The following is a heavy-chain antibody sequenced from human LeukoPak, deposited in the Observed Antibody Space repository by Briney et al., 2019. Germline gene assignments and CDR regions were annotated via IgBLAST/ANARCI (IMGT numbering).Heavy chain of an antibody. CDR1: GFTFSSYG. D-gene: IGHD4-23*01. Sequence: GGSLRLSCAASGFTFSSYGMHWVRQAPGKGLEWVAFIRYDGSNKYYADSVKGRFTISRDNAKNSLYLQMNSLRAEDTAVYYCARVTVVTLDYWGQGTLVTVSS. CDR3: ARVTVVTLDY. J-gene: IGHJ4*02. V-gene: IGHV3-30*02. CDR2: IRYDGSNK.